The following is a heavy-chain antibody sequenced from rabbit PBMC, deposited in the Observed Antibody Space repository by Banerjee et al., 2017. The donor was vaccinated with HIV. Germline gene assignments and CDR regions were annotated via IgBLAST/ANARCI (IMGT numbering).Heavy chain of an antibody. Sequence: QEQLEESGGDLVKPEGSLTLTCTASGFSFSNKYVMCWVRQAPGKGLEWIGCINTSSGNTVYASWAKGRFTISRTSSTTVTLQMTSLTAADTATYFCVRDGGWGRLDLWGQGTLVTVS. V-gene: IGHV1S45*01. CDR2: INTSSGNT. J-gene: IGHJ3*01. D-gene: IGHD4-1*01. CDR1: GFSFSNKYV. CDR3: VRDGGWGRLDL.